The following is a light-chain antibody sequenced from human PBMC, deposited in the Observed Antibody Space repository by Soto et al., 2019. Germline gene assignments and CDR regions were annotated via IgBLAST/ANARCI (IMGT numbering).Light chain of an antibody. CDR1: QRVTSNF. CDR2: GAS. J-gene: IGKJ2*01. V-gene: IGKV3-20*01. CDR3: HQYGSSPNT. Sequence: EIVLTQSPGTLSLSPGERATLSCRASQRVTSNFLAWYQQKPGQAPRLLIFGASSRATAIPDRFSGGGSGTDFSIIISRLELEDFPVYYCHQYGSSPNTFGQGTNLEI.